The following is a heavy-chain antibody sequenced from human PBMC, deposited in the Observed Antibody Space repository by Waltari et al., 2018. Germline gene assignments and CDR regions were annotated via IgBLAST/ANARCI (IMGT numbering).Heavy chain of an antibody. CDR2: IWYDGSNK. CDR3: AKTQPLYGDYHSSPFDY. Sequence: QVQLVESGGGVVQPGRSLRLSCAASGFTFSSYGMHWVRQAPSQGLEWVAVIWYDGSNKYYADSVKGRFTISRDNSKNTLYLQMNSLRAEDTAVYYCAKTQPLYGDYHSSPFDYWGQGTLVTVSS. J-gene: IGHJ4*02. D-gene: IGHD4-17*01. V-gene: IGHV3-33*06. CDR1: GFTFSSYG.